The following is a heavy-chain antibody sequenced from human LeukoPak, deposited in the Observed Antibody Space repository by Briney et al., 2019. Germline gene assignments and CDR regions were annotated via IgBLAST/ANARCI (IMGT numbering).Heavy chain of an antibody. Sequence: GGSMRLSCAASGFTFSSYGMHWVRQAPGKGLEWVAFIRYDGSNKYYADSVKGRFTISRDNSKDTLYLQMNCLRAEDTAVYYCAKDGVSGSYHWGQGTLVTISS. D-gene: IGHD1-26*01. CDR3: AKDGVSGSYH. V-gene: IGHV3-30*02. J-gene: IGHJ5*02. CDR1: GFTFSSYG. CDR2: IRYDGSNK.